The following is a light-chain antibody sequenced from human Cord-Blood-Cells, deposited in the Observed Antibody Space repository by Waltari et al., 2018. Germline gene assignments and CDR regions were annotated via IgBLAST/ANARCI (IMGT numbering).Light chain of an antibody. CDR1: QSISSY. J-gene: IGKJ2*01. CDR3: QQSYSTPYT. CDR2: AAS. Sequence: DIQLIQSPSCQSAPLRDRLTITCRASQSISSYLNWYQQKPGKAPKLLIYAASRLQSGVPSRFSGSGSGTDFTLTISSLQPEDFATYYCQQSYSTPYTFGQGTKLEIK. V-gene: IGKV1-39*01.